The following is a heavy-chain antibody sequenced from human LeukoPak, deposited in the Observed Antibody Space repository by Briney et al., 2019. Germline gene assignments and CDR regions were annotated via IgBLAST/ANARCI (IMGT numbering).Heavy chain of an antibody. CDR3: AKDPKPGTVYYFDY. V-gene: IGHV3-23*01. J-gene: IGHJ4*02. CDR1: GFTFSSYA. CDR2: ISGSGGST. Sequence: GGSPRLSCAASGFTFSSYAMSWVRQAPGKGLEWVSAISGSGGSTYYADSVKGRFTISRDNSKNTLYLQMNSLRAEDTAVYYCAKDPKPGTVYYFDYWGQGTLVTVSS.